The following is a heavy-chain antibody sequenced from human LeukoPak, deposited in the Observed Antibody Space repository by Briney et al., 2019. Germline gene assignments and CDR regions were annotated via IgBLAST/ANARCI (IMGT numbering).Heavy chain of an antibody. D-gene: IGHD3-10*01. CDR2: INQDGTEK. V-gene: IGHV3-7*01. J-gene: IGHJ4*02. Sequence: GGSLRLSCAASGFTFTTYWMSWVRQAPGKGQGWVASINQDGTEKYYVDSVKGRFTTSRDYAEKSLFLQMNSLRVEDTAVYFCAKVAKYYYGPETYYFFEQWGQGTPVTAAS. CDR1: GFTFTTYW. CDR3: AKVAKYYYGPETYYFFEQ.